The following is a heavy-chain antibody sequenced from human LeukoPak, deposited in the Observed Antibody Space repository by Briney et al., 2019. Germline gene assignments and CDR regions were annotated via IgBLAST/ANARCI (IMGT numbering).Heavy chain of an antibody. Sequence: GGTLRLSCAASGFTFSSYEMNWVRQAPGKGLEWGSYISSSGSTIYYADSVKGRFTISRDNAKNSLYLQMNSLRAEDTAVYYCAELGITMIGGVWGKGTTVTISS. CDR1: GFTFSSYE. D-gene: IGHD3-10*02. J-gene: IGHJ6*04. V-gene: IGHV3-48*03. CDR2: ISSSGSTI. CDR3: AELGITMIGGV.